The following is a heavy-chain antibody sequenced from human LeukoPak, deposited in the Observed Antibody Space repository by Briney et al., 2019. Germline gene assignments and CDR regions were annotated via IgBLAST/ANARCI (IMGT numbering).Heavy chain of an antibody. CDR2: ISGSGGST. CDR1: GFTFSSYG. J-gene: IGHJ4*02. CDR3: AKGRPIAAAPADDY. V-gene: IGHV3-23*01. Sequence: GGSLRLSCAASGFTFSSYGMHWVRQAPGKGLEWVSAISGSGGSTYYADSVKGRFTISRDNSKNTLYLQMNSLRAEDTAVYYCAKGRPIAAAPADDYWGQGTLVTVSS. D-gene: IGHD6-13*01.